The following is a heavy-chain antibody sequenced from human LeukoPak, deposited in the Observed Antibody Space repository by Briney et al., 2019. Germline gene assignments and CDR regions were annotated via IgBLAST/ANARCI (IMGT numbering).Heavy chain of an antibody. J-gene: IGHJ4*02. CDR2: ISANADST. Sequence: AGGSLRLSCAVSGFTFSTYAMSWVRQAPGKGLEWVSGISANADSTYYAESVKGRFTISRDNSKNTLYLQMNNLRAEDTAVYYCAREGPRGNSQFDYWGQGTLVTVSS. CDR3: AREGPRGNSQFDY. V-gene: IGHV3-23*01. D-gene: IGHD2/OR15-2a*01. CDR1: GFTFSTYA.